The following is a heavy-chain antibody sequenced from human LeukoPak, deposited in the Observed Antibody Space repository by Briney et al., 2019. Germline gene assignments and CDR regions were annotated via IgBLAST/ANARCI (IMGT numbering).Heavy chain of an antibody. D-gene: IGHD3-22*01. Sequence: ASVKVSCKASGGTFSSYVISWVRHAPGQGLEWMGGLIPIFGTANYAQKFQGRVTITADESTSTAYMELSSLRSEDTAVYYCARSNPAYYYDSSRYYFDYWGQGTLVTVSS. V-gene: IGHV1-69*13. J-gene: IGHJ4*02. CDR2: LIPIFGTA. CDR1: GGTFSSYV. CDR3: ARSNPAYYYDSSRYYFDY.